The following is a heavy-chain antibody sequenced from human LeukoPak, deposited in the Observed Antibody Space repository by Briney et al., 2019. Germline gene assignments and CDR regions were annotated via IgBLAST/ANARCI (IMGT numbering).Heavy chain of an antibody. CDR3: ARDQDRNSNRVLGY. J-gene: IGHJ4*02. CDR2: ISAYNGNT. Sequence: ASVKVSCKASGYTFTSYGISWVRQAPGQGLEWMGWISAYNGNTNYAQKLQGRVTMTTDTSTSTAYMELRSLRSDDTAVYYCARDQDRNSNRVLGYWGQGTLVTVSS. D-gene: IGHD4-4*01. V-gene: IGHV1-18*01. CDR1: GYTFTSYG.